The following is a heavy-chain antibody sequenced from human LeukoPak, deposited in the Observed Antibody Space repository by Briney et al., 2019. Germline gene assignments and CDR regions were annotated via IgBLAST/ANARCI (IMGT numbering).Heavy chain of an antibody. CDR2: INPNSGGT. CDR3: ARGGDYGDYGPTLDYYYYGMDV. V-gene: IGHV1-2*02. D-gene: IGHD4-17*01. Sequence: GASVKVSCTASGYTFTGYYMHWVRQAPGQGLEWMGWINPNSGGTNYAQKFQGRVTMTRDTSISTAYMELSRLRSGDTAVYYCARGGDYGDYGPTLDYYYYGMDVWGQGTTVTVSS. J-gene: IGHJ6*02. CDR1: GYTFTGYY.